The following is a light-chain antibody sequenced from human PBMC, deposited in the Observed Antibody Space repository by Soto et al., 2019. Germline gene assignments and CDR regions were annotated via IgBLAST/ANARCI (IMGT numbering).Light chain of an antibody. CDR1: QSLLHSNGNIY. CDR2: VGS. CDR3: MQAIQAPRT. V-gene: IGKV2-28*01. J-gene: IGKJ1*01. Sequence: DIVLTQSPLSLPVTPGEPASISCRSSQSLLHSNGNIYLDWYLQKPGQSPQLLIYVGSIRASGVPDRFSGSGSGTDFTLKITRVEAEDVGGYYCMQAIQAPRTFGLGTKVEI.